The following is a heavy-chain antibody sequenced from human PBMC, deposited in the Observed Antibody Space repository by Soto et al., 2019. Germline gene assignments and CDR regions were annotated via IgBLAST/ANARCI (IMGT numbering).Heavy chain of an antibody. D-gene: IGHD3-22*01. CDR1: GFTFSSYG. Sequence: GGSLRLSCAASGFTFSSYGMHWVRQAPGKGLEWVAVIWYDGSNKYYADSVEGRFTISRDNSKNTLYLQMNSLRAEDTAVYYCARDYYDISGYQYFDYWGQGTLVTVSS. CDR2: IWYDGSNK. CDR3: ARDYYDISGYQYFDY. J-gene: IGHJ4*02. V-gene: IGHV3-33*01.